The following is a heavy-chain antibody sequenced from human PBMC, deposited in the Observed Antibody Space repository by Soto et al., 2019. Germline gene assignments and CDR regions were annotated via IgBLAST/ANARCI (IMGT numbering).Heavy chain of an antibody. J-gene: IGHJ5*02. CDR1: GFIFENFG. V-gene: IGHV3-23*01. Sequence: GGSLRLSCAASGFIFENFGMSWVRQAPGKGLEWISSISGSGFKRYYADSVKGRFTISRDNSKSTVYLELNNLSAEDTAVYHCAKNQGVELVPLATVDWFDPWGQGSVVTVS. D-gene: IGHD1-26*01. CDR3: AKNQGVELVPLATVDWFDP. CDR2: ISGSGFKR.